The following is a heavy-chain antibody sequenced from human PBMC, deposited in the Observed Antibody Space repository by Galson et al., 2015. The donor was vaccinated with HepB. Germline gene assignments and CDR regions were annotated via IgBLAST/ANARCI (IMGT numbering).Heavy chain of an antibody. CDR3: ANGAYCSSTSCYFFFAFDI. J-gene: IGHJ3*02. CDR1: GFTFSSYG. D-gene: IGHD2-2*01. V-gene: IGHV3-30*18. Sequence: SLRLSCAASGFTFSSYGMHWVRQAPGKGLEWVAVISYDGSNKYYAGSVKGRFTISRDNSKNTLYLQMNSLRAEDTAVYYCANGAYCSSTSCYFFFAFDIWGQGTMVTVSS. CDR2: ISYDGSNK.